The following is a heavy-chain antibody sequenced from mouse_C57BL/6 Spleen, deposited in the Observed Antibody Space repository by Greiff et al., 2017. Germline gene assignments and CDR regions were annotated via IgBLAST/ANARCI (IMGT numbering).Heavy chain of an antibody. V-gene: IGHV5-16*01. CDR1: GFTFSDYY. J-gene: IGHJ2*01. D-gene: IGHD1-1*01. CDR2: INYDGSST. CDR3: ARITTVDYFDY. Sequence: EVKLMESEGGLVQPGSSMKLSCTASGFTFSDYYMAWVRQVPEKGLEWVANINYDGSSTYYLDSLKSRFIISRDNAKNILYLQMSSLKSEDTATYYCARITTVDYFDYWGQGTTLTVSS.